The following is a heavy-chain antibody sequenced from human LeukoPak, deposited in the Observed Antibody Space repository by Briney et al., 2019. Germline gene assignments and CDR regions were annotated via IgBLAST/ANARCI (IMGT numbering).Heavy chain of an antibody. V-gene: IGHV3-21*01. CDR2: ISSSSSYI. CDR1: GFTFSSYS. D-gene: IGHD3-10*01. J-gene: IGHJ4*02. Sequence: GGSLRLSCAVSGFTFSSYSMNWVRQAPGKGLEWVSSISSSSSYIYYADSVKGRFTISRDNAKNSLYLQMNSLRAEDTAVYYCARAGITMVRGVITHWGQGTLVTVSS. CDR3: ARAGITMVRGVITH.